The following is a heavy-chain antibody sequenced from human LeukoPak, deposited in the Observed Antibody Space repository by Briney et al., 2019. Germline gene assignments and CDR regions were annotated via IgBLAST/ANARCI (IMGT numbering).Heavy chain of an antibody. D-gene: IGHD6-13*01. V-gene: IGHV3-21*01. CDR1: GFTFSSYS. CDR2: ISSSSSYI. J-gene: IGHJ4*02. CDR3: ASSSSSWNFDY. Sequence: GGSLRLSCAASGFTFSSYSMNWVRQAPGKGLEWVSSISSSSSYIYYADSVKGRFTISRDNAKNSLYLQMNSLGAEDTAVYYCASSSSSWNFDYWGQGTLVTVSS.